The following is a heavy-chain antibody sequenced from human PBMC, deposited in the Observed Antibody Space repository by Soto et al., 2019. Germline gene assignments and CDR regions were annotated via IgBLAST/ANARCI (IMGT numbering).Heavy chain of an antibody. V-gene: IGHV3-23*01. J-gene: IGHJ4*02. CDR2: LSDSGGSI. CDR1: GFTFRGYA. D-gene: IGHD6-13*01. Sequence: WGSMRLSCGASGFTFRGYAMTWVRQATGKGLEWVSGLSDSGGSIYYADSVKGRFTISRDNSMNTLYLQMNTLRAEDTAIYYCAKVSSSWYAGFFDLWGQGTLVTVSS. CDR3: AKVSSSWYAGFFDL.